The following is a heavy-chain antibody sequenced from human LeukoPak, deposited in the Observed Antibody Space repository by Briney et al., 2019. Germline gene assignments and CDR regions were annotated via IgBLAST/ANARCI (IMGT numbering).Heavy chain of an antibody. CDR3: AREYYDYVWGSYRVRALFDY. Sequence: GGSLRLSCAASGFTFSSYWMSWVRQAPGKGLEWVANIKQDGSEKYYVDSVKGRFTISRDNAKNSLYLQMNSLRAEDTAVYYCAREYYDYVWGSYRVRALFDYWGQGTLVTVSS. D-gene: IGHD3-16*02. CDR1: GFTFSSYW. V-gene: IGHV3-7*01. CDR2: IKQDGSEK. J-gene: IGHJ4*02.